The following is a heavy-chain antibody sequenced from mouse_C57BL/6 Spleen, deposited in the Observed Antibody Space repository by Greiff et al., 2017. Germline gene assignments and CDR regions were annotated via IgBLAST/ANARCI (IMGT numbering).Heavy chain of an antibody. J-gene: IGHJ3*01. V-gene: IGHV1-26*01. CDR1: GYTFTDYY. D-gene: IGHD1-1*01. CDR2: INPNNGGT. CDR3: ARSGITTGSFAY. Sequence: EVQLQQSGPELVKPGASVKISCKASGYTFTDYYMNWVKQSHGKSLEWIGDINPNNGGTSYNQKFKGKATLTVDKSSRTAYMELRSLTSEDSAVYYCARSGITTGSFAYWGQGTLVTVSA.